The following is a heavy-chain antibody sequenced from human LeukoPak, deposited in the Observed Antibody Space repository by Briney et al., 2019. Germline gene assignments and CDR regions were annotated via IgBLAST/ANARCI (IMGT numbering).Heavy chain of an antibody. CDR1: GYTFTGYY. J-gene: IGHJ5*02. D-gene: IGHD2-2*01. Sequence: SVKVSCKASGYTFTGYYIHWVRQAPGQGLEWMGGIIPIFGTANYAQKFQGRVTITADESTSTAYMELSSLRSEDTAVYYCARDLDCSSTSCYPKHPNWFDPWGQGTLVTVSS. CDR3: ARDLDCSSTSCYPKHPNWFDP. V-gene: IGHV1-69*13. CDR2: IIPIFGTA.